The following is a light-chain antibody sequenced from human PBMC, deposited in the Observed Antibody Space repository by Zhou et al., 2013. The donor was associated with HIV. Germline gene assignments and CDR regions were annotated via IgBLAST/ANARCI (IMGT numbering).Light chain of an antibody. CDR1: QSVSSNY. V-gene: IGKV3-20*01. Sequence: EIVLTQSPGTLSLSPGERATLFCRASQSVSSNYLAWYQQKPGQAPRLLIYGASSRATGIPDRFSGSGSGTDFTFTIARLEPEDFAVYYCQQYGGSPWTFGQG. J-gene: IGKJ1*01. CDR2: GAS. CDR3: QQYGGSPWT.